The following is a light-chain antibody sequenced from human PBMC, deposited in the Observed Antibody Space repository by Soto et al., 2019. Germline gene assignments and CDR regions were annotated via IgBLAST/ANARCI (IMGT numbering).Light chain of an antibody. J-gene: IGKJ3*01. V-gene: IGKV3-11*01. CDR1: QSISRY. CDR3: QQYSISPFT. Sequence: ENVLTQSPATLSLSPGERATLSCRASQSISRYLAWYQQKPGQAPRRLIYDAFNRATAIPPRFSGSGSATAYTLPSSGLKREEFALYYCQQYSISPFTFGPGTKVDFK. CDR2: DAF.